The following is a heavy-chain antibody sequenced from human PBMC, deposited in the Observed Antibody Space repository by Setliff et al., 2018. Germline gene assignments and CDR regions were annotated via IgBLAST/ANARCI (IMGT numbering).Heavy chain of an antibody. Sequence: SETLSLTCAVSGGSISSGNWWSWVRQTPGKGLEWIGEINHSGKTNHKPSLKSRVTMSVDKSKNQFSLKLNSVTAADTAVYYCGRSEAYNWFDPWGQGTLVTVSS. CDR2: INHSGKT. CDR1: GGSISSGNW. CDR3: GRSEAYNWFDP. V-gene: IGHV4-4*02. J-gene: IGHJ5*02.